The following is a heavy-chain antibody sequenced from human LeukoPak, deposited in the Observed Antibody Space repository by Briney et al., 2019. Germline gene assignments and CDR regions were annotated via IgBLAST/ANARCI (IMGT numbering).Heavy chain of an antibody. Sequence: SSVKVSCKASGGTFIYYDFTVTSYAISWERQAPGQGLEWMRGIIPIYGRADYPQKFQGRVTITADESTRTVTMQLSSLRSEDTAVYYCAGFFYDNSNDAFDIWRQGTVVTVS. CDR3: AGFFYDNSNDAFDI. CDR2: IIPIYGRA. V-gene: IGHV1-69*01. D-gene: IGHD3-22*01. CDR1: GGTFIYYDFTVTSYA. J-gene: IGHJ3*02.